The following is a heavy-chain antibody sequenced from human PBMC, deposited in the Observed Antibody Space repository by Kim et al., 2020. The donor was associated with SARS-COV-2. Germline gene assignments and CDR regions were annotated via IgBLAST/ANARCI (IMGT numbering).Heavy chain of an antibody. V-gene: IGHV3-23*01. D-gene: IGHD3-10*01. CDR2: ISGGGGNT. CDR3: VKDHIVWFGDRGGAFDM. J-gene: IGHJ3*02. Sequence: GGSLRLSCVVSGFAFNNYAMSWVRQAPGKGLEWVSLISGGGGNTYYADSVKGRFTITRDNSNKTLNLQMNSLRVEDTALYYCVKDHIVWFGDRGGAFDMWGQGAMVTVSS. CDR1: GFAFNNYA.